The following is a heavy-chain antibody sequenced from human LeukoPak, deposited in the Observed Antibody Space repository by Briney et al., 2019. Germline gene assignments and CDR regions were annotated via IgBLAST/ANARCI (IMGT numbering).Heavy chain of an antibody. CDR3: ARAPRNYYDSSGYYPPANY. D-gene: IGHD3-22*01. J-gene: IGHJ4*02. V-gene: IGHV4-39*07. CDR1: GGSISSYY. CDR2: IYYSGNT. Sequence: SETLSLTCTVSGGSISSYYWAWIRQPPGKGLEWIGSIYYSGNTYYKSSLKSRVTIAVDTSKNQFSLKLNSVTAADTAVYYCARAPRNYYDSSGYYPPANYWGQGTLVTVSS.